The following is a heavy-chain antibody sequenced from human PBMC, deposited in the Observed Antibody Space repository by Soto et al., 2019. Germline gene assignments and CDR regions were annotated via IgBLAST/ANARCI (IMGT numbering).Heavy chain of an antibody. V-gene: IGHV3-74*01. CDR3: ARDRYSTRDF. D-gene: IGHD2-15*01. J-gene: IGHJ6*02. CDR1: GFTFSSYW. Sequence: EVQLVESGGGLVQPGGSLRLSCAASGFTFSSYWVHWVRQAPGKGLVWVSLINSDGSTTNYADSVKGRFTISRDNAKKTLYLQMNRLRADDTAVYFFARDRYSTRDFWGQGTTVTVCS. CDR2: INSDGSTT.